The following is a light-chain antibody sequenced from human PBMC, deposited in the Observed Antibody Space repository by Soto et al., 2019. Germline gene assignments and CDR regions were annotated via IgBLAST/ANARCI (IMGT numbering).Light chain of an antibody. CDR3: QQYGSSSLT. V-gene: IGKV3-20*01. Sequence: EIVLTQSPGTLSSSPGERASLSCRASQSVSNNYLAWYQQKPGQAPRLLIYDASRRATGIPDRFSGSGSGTDFTLTISRLEPEDFAVYYCQQYGSSSLTFGGGTKVEIK. CDR1: QSVSNNY. CDR2: DAS. J-gene: IGKJ4*01.